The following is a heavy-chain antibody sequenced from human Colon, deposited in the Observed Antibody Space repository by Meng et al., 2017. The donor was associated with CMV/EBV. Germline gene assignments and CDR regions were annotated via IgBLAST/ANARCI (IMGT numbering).Heavy chain of an antibody. Sequence: GSLRLSCSVSGESMTSHYWTWIRQPPGKGLEWMGHAYYSGSATYSPSLRSRISISVDMSKNQFSLKLRSVTAADTAMYFCARGLGHASNNSHDYWGQGTLVTVSS. J-gene: IGHJ4*02. V-gene: IGHV4-59*11. CDR1: GESMTSHY. CDR3: ARGLGHASNNSHDY. D-gene: IGHD1-1*01. CDR2: AYYSGSA.